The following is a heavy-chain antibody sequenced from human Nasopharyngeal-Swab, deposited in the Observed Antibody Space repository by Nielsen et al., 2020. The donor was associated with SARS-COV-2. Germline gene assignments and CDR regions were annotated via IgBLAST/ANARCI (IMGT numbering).Heavy chain of an antibody. V-gene: IGHV3-23*01. CDR2: VTIGGITT. CDR3: AKDLTGYYAPLDQ. J-gene: IGHJ4*02. Sequence: GESLKISCAASGFNFNNYAMTWIRQPPGKGLEWVSTVTIGGITTYYADSVRGRFTISRDDSKATLYLQMINLRAEDTAVYYCAKDLTGYYAPLDQWGQGTLVTVSS. D-gene: IGHD3-9*01. CDR1: GFNFNNYA.